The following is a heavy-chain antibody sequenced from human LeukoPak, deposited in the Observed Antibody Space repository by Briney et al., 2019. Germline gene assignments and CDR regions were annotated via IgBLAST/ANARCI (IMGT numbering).Heavy chain of an antibody. Sequence: GESLNISCKGSGYRFTSYWIGWVRQMPGKGLECMGLIYPGDSDIRYSPSFQGQVTISADKSVSTSFLQWSSLKASDTAMYYCATGYSGGRGAFDIWGQGTMVTVSS. CDR3: ATGYSGGRGAFDI. J-gene: IGHJ3*02. CDR1: GYRFTSYW. V-gene: IGHV5-51*01. D-gene: IGHD6-19*01. CDR2: IYPGDSDI.